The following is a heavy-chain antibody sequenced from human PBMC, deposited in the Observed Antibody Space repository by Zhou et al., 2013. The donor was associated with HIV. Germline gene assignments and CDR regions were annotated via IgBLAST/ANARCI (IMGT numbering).Heavy chain of an antibody. D-gene: IGHD1-1*01. CDR2: INPGIGST. CDR1: GYAFTSYY. J-gene: IGHJ4*02. Sequence: QVQLVQSGAEMKKPGASVNISCKASGYAFTSYYIHWVRQAPGQGLEWMGLINPGIGSTYYAEKFQGRITVTRNNSISTAYMELSSLKSEDTAVYYCVKDKRYNWNDGYFDSWGQGTLVTVSS. V-gene: IGHV1-46*01. CDR3: VKDKRYNWNDGYFDS.